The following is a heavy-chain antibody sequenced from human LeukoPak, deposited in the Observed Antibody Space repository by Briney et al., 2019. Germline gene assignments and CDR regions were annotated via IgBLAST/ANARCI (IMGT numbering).Heavy chain of an antibody. J-gene: IGHJ4*02. V-gene: IGHV3-23*01. Sequence: GGSLRLSCAASGFTFSSYAMSWVRQAPGKGLEWVSAISGSDGSTYYADSVEGRFTISRDNAKNSLYLQMNSLRAEDTAVYYCARGDYGGDYFDYWGQGTLVTVSS. CDR2: ISGSDGST. CDR1: GFTFSSYA. CDR3: ARGDYGGDYFDY. D-gene: IGHD4-23*01.